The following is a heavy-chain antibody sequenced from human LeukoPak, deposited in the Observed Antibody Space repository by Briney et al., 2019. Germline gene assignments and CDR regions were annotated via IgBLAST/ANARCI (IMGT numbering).Heavy chain of an antibody. D-gene: IGHD3-9*01. J-gene: IGHJ3*02. CDR3: ARLGPVLRYFDWLLFGGAFDI. Sequence: SETLSLTCAVYGGSFSGYYWSWIRQSPGKGLEWIGEINHSGSTNYNPSLKSRVTISVDTSKNQFSLKLSSVTAADTAVYYCARLGPVLRYFDWLLFGGAFDIWGQGTMVTVSS. V-gene: IGHV4-34*01. CDR2: INHSGST. CDR1: GGSFSGYY.